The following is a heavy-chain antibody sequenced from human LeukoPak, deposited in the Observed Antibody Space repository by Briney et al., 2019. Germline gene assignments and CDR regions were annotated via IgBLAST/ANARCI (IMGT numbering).Heavy chain of an antibody. CDR3: ARGGRGAVVPAD. V-gene: IGHV1-8*02. Sequence: GSSVKVSCKASGGTFSSYAISWVRQATGQGLEWMGWMNPNSGNTGYAQKFQGRVTMTRNTSISTAYMELSSLRSEDTAVYYCARGGRGAVVPADWGQGTLVTVSS. D-gene: IGHD2-2*01. CDR2: MNPNSGNT. CDR1: GGTFSSYA. J-gene: IGHJ4*02.